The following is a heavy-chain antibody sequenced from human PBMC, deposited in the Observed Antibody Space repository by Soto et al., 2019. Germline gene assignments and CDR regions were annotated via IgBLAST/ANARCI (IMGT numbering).Heavy chain of an antibody. V-gene: IGHV1-24*01. J-gene: IGHJ1*01. CDR1: GYTLTELS. D-gene: IGHD2-15*01. CDR3: ATDPYCSGGSCYSGEYFQH. Sequence: ASVKVSCKVSGYTLTELSMHWVRQAPGKGLEWMGGFDPEDGETIYAQKFQGRVTMTEDTSTDTAYMELSSLRSEDTAVYYCATDPYCSGGSCYSGEYFQHWGQGTLVTVS. CDR2: FDPEDGET.